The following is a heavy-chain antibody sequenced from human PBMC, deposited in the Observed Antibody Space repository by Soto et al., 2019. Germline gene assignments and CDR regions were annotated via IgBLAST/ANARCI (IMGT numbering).Heavy chain of an antibody. CDR2: ISWNSGSI. Sequence: PGGSLRLSCAASGFTFDDYAMHWVRQAPGKGLEWVASISWNSGSIGYADSVKGRFTISRDNAKNSLSLQMNSLRPEDTALYYCVKDKWYNNTSCPAWDDYWGQGTLVTVAS. V-gene: IGHV3-9*01. J-gene: IGHJ4*02. CDR1: GFTFDDYA. CDR3: VKDKWYNNTSCPAWDDY. D-gene: IGHD2-2*01.